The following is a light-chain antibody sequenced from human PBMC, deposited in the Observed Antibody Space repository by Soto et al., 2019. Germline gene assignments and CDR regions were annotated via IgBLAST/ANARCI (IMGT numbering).Light chain of an antibody. CDR1: QGISSY. CDR2: AAS. V-gene: IGKV1-8*01. J-gene: IGKJ1*01. Sequence: AIRMTQSPSSLSASTGDRVTITCRASQGISSYLALYQQKPGKAPKLLIYAASTLQSGVPSRFSGSGSGTDFALTISCLQSEDFATYYFQQYYSYPWTFGQGTKVDIK. CDR3: QQYYSYPWT.